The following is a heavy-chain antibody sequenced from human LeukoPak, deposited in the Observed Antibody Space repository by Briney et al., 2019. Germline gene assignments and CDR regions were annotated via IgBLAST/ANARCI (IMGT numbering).Heavy chain of an antibody. V-gene: IGHV3-30*02. CDR1: GFTFNRDA. Sequence: GGSLRLSCVASGFTFNRDAMNWVRQAPGKGLEWVAFMRFDGSNKYYADSVKGRFTISRDNAKNSLYLQMNSLRAEDTAVYYCARDGLQKLGFDYWGRGTLVTVSS. D-gene: IGHD3-16*01. J-gene: IGHJ4*02. CDR2: MRFDGSNK. CDR3: ARDGLQKLGFDY.